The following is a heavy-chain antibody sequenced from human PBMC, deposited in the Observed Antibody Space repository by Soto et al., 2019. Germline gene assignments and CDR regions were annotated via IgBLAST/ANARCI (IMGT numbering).Heavy chain of an antibody. J-gene: IGHJ3*02. CDR3: AREPGSLRAGAFDI. Sequence: SLRLSCAASGFTFSSYSMNWVRQAPGKGLEWVSSISSSSSYIYYADSVKGRFTISRDNAKNSLYLQMNSLRAEDTAVYYCAREPGSLRAGAFDIWGQGTMVTVSS. CDR1: GFTFSSYS. V-gene: IGHV3-21*01. D-gene: IGHD6-13*01. CDR2: ISSSSSYI.